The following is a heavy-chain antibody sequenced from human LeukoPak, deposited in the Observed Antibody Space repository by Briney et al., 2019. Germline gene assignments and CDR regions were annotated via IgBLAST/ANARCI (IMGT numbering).Heavy chain of an antibody. V-gene: IGHV4-34*01. J-gene: IGHJ4*02. Sequence: LETLSLSCAVYGGSFSGFYWSWVRQPPGKGLEWIWEINHSGSTNYNPSLKSRVTISVDTSKNQFSLKVSSVTAADTAVYYCARGYGDYDYWGQGTLVTVSS. D-gene: IGHD4-17*01. CDR2: INHSGST. CDR3: ARGYGDYDY. CDR1: GGSFSGFY.